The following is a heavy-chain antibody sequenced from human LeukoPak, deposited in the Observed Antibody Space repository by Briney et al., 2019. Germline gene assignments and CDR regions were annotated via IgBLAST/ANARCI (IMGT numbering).Heavy chain of an antibody. D-gene: IGHD2-2*01. Sequence: GGSLRLSCAASGFTFSSYSMNWVRQAPGKGLEWASSISSSSSYIYYADSVKGRFTISRDNAKNSLYLQMNSLRAEDTAVYYCARDLRYCSSTSCYAGVDYWGQGTLVTVSS. J-gene: IGHJ4*02. CDR3: ARDLRYCSSTSCYAGVDY. V-gene: IGHV3-21*01. CDR2: ISSSSSYI. CDR1: GFTFSSYS.